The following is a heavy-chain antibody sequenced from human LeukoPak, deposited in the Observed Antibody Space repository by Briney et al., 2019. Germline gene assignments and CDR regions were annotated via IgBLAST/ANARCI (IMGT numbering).Heavy chain of an antibody. D-gene: IGHD6-19*01. J-gene: IGHJ4*02. CDR3: AKVKRSGWGSAFDI. V-gene: IGHV3-23*01. CDR1: GFSFSSYA. Sequence: GGSLRLSCAASGFSFSSYAMSWVRQAPGKGLERVSTISGSDGTTYYADSVKGRFTISRDNSKNTLYLQMNSLRAEDTAVYYCAKVKRSGWGSAFDIWGQGTVVTASS. CDR2: ISGSDGTT.